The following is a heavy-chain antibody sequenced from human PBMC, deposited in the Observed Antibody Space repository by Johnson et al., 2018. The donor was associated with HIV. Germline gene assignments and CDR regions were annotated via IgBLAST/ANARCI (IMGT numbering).Heavy chain of an antibody. CDR2: ISFDGSHK. J-gene: IGHJ3*01. Sequence: VQLVESGGGVVQPGRSLRLSCAASGFDFSNYGMHWVRQAPGKGLEWVAVISFDGSHKYYTDSVKGLSTISRDNSNNTLYLHMNSLRPDDTGVYYCAKDKFMFLDNPVDAFDVWGQGTMVTFSS. CDR1: GFDFSNYG. CDR3: AKDKFMFLDNPVDAFDV. V-gene: IGHV3-30*18. D-gene: IGHD3/OR15-3a*01.